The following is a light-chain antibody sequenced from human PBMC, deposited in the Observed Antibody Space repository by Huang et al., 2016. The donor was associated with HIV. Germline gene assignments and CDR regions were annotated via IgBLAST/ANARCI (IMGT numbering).Light chain of an antibody. Sequence: DIEMTQSPLSLPVTPGESASISCRSSQSLLHNNGYNYLDWYLQKPGQSPQLLIFLGSNRASGVPDRFSGSGSGTDFTLTISRVEAEDVGIYYCMQALQTPLTFGGGTKVDIK. CDR3: MQALQTPLT. J-gene: IGKJ4*01. CDR2: LGS. V-gene: IGKV2-28*01. CDR1: QSLLHNNGYNY.